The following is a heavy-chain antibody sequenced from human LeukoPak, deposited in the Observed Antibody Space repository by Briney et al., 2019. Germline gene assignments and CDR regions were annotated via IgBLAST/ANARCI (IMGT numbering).Heavy chain of an antibody. CDR2: IYYSGST. D-gene: IGHD6-13*01. V-gene: IGHV4-39*07. J-gene: IGHJ4*02. CDR3: SSSWYDYDY. CDR1: GGSISSSSYY. Sequence: SETLSLTCTVSGGSISSSSYYWRWIRQPPGKGLEWIGSIYYSGSTYYNPSLKSRVTISVDTSKNQFSLKLSSVTAADKAVYYCSSSWYDYDYWGQGTLVTVSS.